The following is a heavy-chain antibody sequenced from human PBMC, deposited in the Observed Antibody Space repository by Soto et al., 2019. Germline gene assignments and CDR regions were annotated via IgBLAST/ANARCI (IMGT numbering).Heavy chain of an antibody. CDR3: ARHGVSNDY. Sequence: QVLLQESGPGLVKASQTLSLDCTVSGDPIGSGDFYWTWIRQTPERGLEWIGRIYTTGDTKYNPSLQSRVTMSVDTSKNQFSLRLNSVTAADTAVYYCARHGVSNDYWGQGILVTVSS. CDR2: IYTTGDT. V-gene: IGHV4-61*02. D-gene: IGHD6-13*01. CDR1: GDPIGSGDFY. J-gene: IGHJ4*02.